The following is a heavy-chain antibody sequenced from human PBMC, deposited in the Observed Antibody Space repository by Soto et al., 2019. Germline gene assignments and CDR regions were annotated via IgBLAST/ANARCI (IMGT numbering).Heavy chain of an antibody. J-gene: IGHJ4*02. D-gene: IGHD6-19*01. CDR3: AKEKGDAVVDD. CDR2: ISWSGGST. Sequence: GGSLRLSCAASGFTFSSYAMSWVRQAPGKGLEWVSGISWSGGSTDYADSVKGRFTISRDNAKNTLYLQMNSLRAEDAAVYYCAKEKGDAVVDDWGQGTLVTVSS. CDR1: GFTFSSYA. V-gene: IGHV3-23*01.